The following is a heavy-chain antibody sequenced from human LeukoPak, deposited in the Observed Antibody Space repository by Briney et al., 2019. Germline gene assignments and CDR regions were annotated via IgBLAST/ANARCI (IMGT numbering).Heavy chain of an antibody. CDR2: ISYDGSNK. J-gene: IGHJ1*01. V-gene: IGHV3-30*18. CDR3: AKDGNYGNYGGQYFQH. CDR1: GFTFSSYG. D-gene: IGHD4-11*01. Sequence: PGGSLRLSCAASGFTFSSYGMHWVRQAPGKGLEWVAVISYDGSNKYYPDSVKGRFTISRDNSKNTLYLQMNSLRAEDAAVYYCAKDGNYGNYGGQYFQHWGQGTLVTVSS.